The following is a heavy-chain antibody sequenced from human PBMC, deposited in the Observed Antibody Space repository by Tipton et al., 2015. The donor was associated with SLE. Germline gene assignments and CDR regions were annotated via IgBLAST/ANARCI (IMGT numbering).Heavy chain of an antibody. V-gene: IGHV4-59*12. CDR2: IYSGGST. Sequence: TLSLTCTVSGASINSNFWSWIRQSPGKGLEWIGYIYSGGSTKYNPYFESRVTMSIDTSKNQFSLKLTSVTAADTAVYYCARDGRSGDPRDYWGQGTLVTVSS. J-gene: IGHJ4*02. CDR3: ARDGRSGDPRDY. CDR1: GASINSNF. D-gene: IGHD4-17*01.